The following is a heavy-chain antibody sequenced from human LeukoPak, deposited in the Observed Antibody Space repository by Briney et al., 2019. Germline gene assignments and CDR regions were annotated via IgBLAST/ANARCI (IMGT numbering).Heavy chain of an antibody. CDR3: ARDSGQQLVLSLWFDP. J-gene: IGHJ5*02. D-gene: IGHD6-13*01. CDR1: GYTFTGYY. CDR2: INPNSGGT. V-gene: IGHV1-2*02. Sequence: GASVKVSCKASGYTFTGYYMHWVRQAPGQGLEWMGWINPNSGGTNYAQKFQGRVTMTRDTSISTAYMELSRLRSDDTAVYYCARDSGQQLVLSLWFDPWGQGTLVTVSS.